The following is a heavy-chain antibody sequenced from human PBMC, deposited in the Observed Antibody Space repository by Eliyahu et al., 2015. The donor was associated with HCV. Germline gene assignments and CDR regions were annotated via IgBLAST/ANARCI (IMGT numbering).Heavy chain of an antibody. V-gene: IGHV4-39*01. CDR2: IYYSGST. Sequence: QLQLQESGPGLVKPSETLSLTCTVSGGSISSSSYYWGWIRQPPGKGLEWIGSIYYSGSTYYNPSLKSRVTISVDTSKNQFSLKLSSVTAADTAVYYCASAYYDSSGYLNFDYWGQGTLVTVSS. CDR3: ASAYYDSSGYLNFDY. CDR1: GGSISSSSYY. D-gene: IGHD3-22*01. J-gene: IGHJ4*02.